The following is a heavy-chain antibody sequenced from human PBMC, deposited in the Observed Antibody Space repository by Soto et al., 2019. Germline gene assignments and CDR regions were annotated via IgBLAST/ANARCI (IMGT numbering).Heavy chain of an antibody. J-gene: IGHJ5*02. Sequence: SETLSLTCSVSGGSINSSSYFWGWVRQPPGKGLEWIGSIYYSGSTYYNPCLRRRVAMSVDTAKNQFSLTRSWGSAADTAVFYCARQDSSGSRNGFDPWGQGXLVTVSS. V-gene: IGHV4-39*01. CDR1: GGSINSSSYF. D-gene: IGHD6-19*01. CDR3: ARQDSSGSRNGFDP. CDR2: IYYSGST.